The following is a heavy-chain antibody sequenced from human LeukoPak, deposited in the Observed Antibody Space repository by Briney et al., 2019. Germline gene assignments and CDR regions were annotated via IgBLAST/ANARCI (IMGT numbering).Heavy chain of an antibody. J-gene: IGHJ4*02. Sequence: GGSLRLSCAASGFTFRSSAMSWVRQAPGKGLEWVSSITDSGDGTYYADSVKGRFTISRDSSKNTLHLQMNSLRAEDTAVYYCARGPAYPYYFDYWGQGTLVTVSS. CDR3: ARGPAYPYYFDY. V-gene: IGHV3-23*01. CDR2: ITDSGDGT. CDR1: GFTFRSSA.